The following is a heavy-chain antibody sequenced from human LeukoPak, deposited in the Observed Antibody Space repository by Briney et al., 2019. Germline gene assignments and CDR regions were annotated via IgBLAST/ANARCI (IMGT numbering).Heavy chain of an antibody. V-gene: IGHV1-46*01. J-gene: IGHJ6*03. D-gene: IGHD3-10*01. CDR3: ARDPKPLYYGSGSYRYYYYYYMDV. CDR1: GYTFTSYY. CDR2: INPSGGST. Sequence: ASVKVSCKASGYTFTSYYMHWVRQAPGQGLEWMGIINPSGGSTSYAQKFQGRVTMTRDMSTSTVYMELSSLRSEDTAVYYCARDPKPLYYGSGSYRYYYYYYMDVWGKGTTVTVSS.